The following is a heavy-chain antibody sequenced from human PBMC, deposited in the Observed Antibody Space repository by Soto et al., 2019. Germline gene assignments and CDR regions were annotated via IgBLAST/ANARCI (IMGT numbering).Heavy chain of an antibody. Sequence: QVQLQESGPGLVKPSQTLSLTCTVSGGSISSGGYYWSWIRQHPGKGLEWIGYIYYSGSTYYNPSLKSRLTISVDTSKKQFSLKLSSVTAADTAVYYCARVLWFGESRRGMDVWGQGTMVTVSS. D-gene: IGHD3-10*01. CDR2: IYYSGST. J-gene: IGHJ6*02. CDR1: GGSISSGGYY. CDR3: ARVLWFGESRRGMDV. V-gene: IGHV4-31*03.